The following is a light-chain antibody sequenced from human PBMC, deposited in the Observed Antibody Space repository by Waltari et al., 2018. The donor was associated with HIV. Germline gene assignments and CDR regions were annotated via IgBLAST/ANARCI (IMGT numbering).Light chain of an antibody. V-gene: IGLV1-47*01. CDR1: SSNIGSHY. Sequence: QSVLTQPPSTSGTPGQRVTISCSGSSSNIGSHYVYWYRQLPGTAPKIVMYRDDQGPSGVPVRFSGSKSGTSASLAISGLRSEDEADYFCATWDDSLSDSVFGGGTKLTVL. CDR2: RDD. CDR3: ATWDDSLSDSV. J-gene: IGLJ3*02.